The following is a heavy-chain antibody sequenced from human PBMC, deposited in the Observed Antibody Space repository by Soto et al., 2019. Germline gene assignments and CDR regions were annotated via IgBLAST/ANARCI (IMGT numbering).Heavy chain of an antibody. CDR3: ARVVGALGHWFDP. D-gene: IGHD1-26*01. CDR1: GYTFASYG. V-gene: IGHV1-18*01. Sequence: GASVKVSCKASGYTFASYGSRWVRQAPGQGLEWMGRISAYNGNTNYAQKLQGRVTMTTDTSTSTAYMELRSLRSDDTAVYYCARVVGALGHWFDPWGQGTLVTVSS. CDR2: ISAYNGNT. J-gene: IGHJ5*02.